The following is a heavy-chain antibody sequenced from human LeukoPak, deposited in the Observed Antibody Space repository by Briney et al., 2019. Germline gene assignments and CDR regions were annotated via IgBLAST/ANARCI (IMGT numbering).Heavy chain of an antibody. CDR2: ISSSGSTI. D-gene: IGHD4-17*01. CDR3: TREELTTVTAFDY. Sequence: GGSLRLSCAASGFTFSSYEMNWVRQAPGKGLEWVSYISSSGSTIYYADSVKGRFTISRDNAKNSLYLQMNSLRAEDTAVYYCTREELTTVTAFDYWGQGTLVTVSS. J-gene: IGHJ4*02. V-gene: IGHV3-48*03. CDR1: GFTFSSYE.